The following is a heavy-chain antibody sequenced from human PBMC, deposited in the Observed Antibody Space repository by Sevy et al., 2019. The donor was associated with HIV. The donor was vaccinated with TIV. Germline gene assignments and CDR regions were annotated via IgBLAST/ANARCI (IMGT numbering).Heavy chain of an antibody. CDR3: AKEGAFWSGYYVDY. CDR1: GFNFSIHK. J-gene: IGHJ4*02. CDR2: ISDGGAVI. Sequence: GGSLRLSCAASGFNFSIHKMNWIRQAPGKGLEWVAYISDGGAVIHYADSVKGRFTISRDKSKNSLYLQMNSLRADDTEVYYCAKEGAFWSGYYVDYWGQGTLVTVSS. V-gene: IGHV3-48*03. D-gene: IGHD3-3*01.